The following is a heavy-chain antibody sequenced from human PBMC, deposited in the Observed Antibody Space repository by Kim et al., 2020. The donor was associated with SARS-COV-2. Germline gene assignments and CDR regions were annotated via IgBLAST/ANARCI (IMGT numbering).Heavy chain of an antibody. CDR2: INSDGSST. V-gene: IGHV3-74*01. D-gene: IGHD2-2*01. J-gene: IGHJ6*03. CDR3: ARASSTSCPCYYLDG. CDR1: GFTFSTYW. Sequence: GGSLRLSCTASGFTFSTYWMYWVRQAPGKGLVWVSRINSDGSSTNYADSVKGRFTISRDNPKNTLYLQMNSLRAEDTAVYYCARASSTSCPCYYLDGWGKGTTGIVSS.